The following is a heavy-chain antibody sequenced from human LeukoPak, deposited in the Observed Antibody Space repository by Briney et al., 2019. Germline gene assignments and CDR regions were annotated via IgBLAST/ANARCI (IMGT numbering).Heavy chain of an antibody. CDR1: GFTFSSYA. V-gene: IGHV3-23*01. D-gene: IGHD4-23*01. CDR2: LSGSGANT. Sequence: PGGSLRLSCAASGFTFSSYAMSWVRQAPGKGPEWVSALSGSGANTYYADSVKGRFTISRDNSKNTLYLQMNSLRDEDTAVYYCARESDYGGNSALNYWGQGTLVTVSS. CDR3: ARESDYGGNSALNY. J-gene: IGHJ4*02.